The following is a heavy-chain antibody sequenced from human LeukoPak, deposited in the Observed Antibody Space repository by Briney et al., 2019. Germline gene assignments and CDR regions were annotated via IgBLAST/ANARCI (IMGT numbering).Heavy chain of an antibody. CDR2: IYYSGST. CDR3: AREGYSSSWYYFDY. CDR1: GGSISSYY. D-gene: IGHD6-13*01. Sequence: PSETLSLTCTVSGGSISSYYWSWIRQPPGKGLEWIGYIYYSGSTNHNPSLKSRVTISVDTSKNQFSLKLSSVTAADTAVYYCAREGYSSSWYYFDYWGQGTLVTVSS. V-gene: IGHV4-59*01. J-gene: IGHJ4*02.